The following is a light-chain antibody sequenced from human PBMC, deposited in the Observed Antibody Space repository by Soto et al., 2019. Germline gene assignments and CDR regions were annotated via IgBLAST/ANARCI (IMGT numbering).Light chain of an antibody. CDR2: SND. Sequence: QSVLTQPPSASGTPGQRVTISCSGSSSNIGRNTVNWYQQVPGTAPKLLIYSNDQRPSGVPDRFSGSKSGTSVSLAISGLQSEDEADYYCAAWDDSLNGPFVFGIGTKVTVL. CDR1: SSNIGRNT. V-gene: IGLV1-44*01. CDR3: AAWDDSLNGPFV. J-gene: IGLJ1*01.